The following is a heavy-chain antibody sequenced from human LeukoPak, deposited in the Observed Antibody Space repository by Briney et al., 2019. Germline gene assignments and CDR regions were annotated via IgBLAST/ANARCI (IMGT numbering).Heavy chain of an antibody. J-gene: IGHJ6*02. V-gene: IGHV5-51*01. CDR2: IYPGDSAT. Sequence: GGPLHISCKGSGSPFTNYWSGGVRQLPGKGLEWMGIIYPGDSATRYSPSFQGQVTISANTSICAAYLQWSSLKASDNAMYYCARRADGMDVWGQGTTVTVS. CDR3: ARRADGMDV. CDR1: GSPFTNYW. D-gene: IGHD6-25*01.